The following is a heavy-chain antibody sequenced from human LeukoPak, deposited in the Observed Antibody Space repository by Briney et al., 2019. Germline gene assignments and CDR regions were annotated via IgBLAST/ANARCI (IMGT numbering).Heavy chain of an antibody. Sequence: GASVKVSCKASGYTFTGDFIHWVRQAPGQGLEWMGWINSDSGGTNYARKFQGRVTMTRDTSISTAYMELSSLRSDDTAVYYCARGNSLRYFDWPPEFWAWYYGMDVWGQGTTVTVSS. D-gene: IGHD3-9*01. CDR1: GYTFTGDF. V-gene: IGHV1-2*02. CDR3: ARGNSLRYFDWPPEFWAWYYGMDV. CDR2: INSDSGGT. J-gene: IGHJ6*02.